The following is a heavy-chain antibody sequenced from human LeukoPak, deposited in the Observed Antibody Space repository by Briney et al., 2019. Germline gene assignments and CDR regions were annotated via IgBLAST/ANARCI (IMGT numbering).Heavy chain of an antibody. CDR3: ARGNHYDFWSGYYYYYMDV. V-gene: IGHV4-34*01. Sequence: SSETLCLTCAAYGLSFSGYYWSWIRQPPGKGLEWIGEINRSGSTNYNPSLKSRVTISVDTSKNQFSLKLSSVTAADTAVYYCARGNHYDFWSGYYYYYMDVWGKGSTVTVSS. CDR2: INRSGST. CDR1: GLSFSGYY. D-gene: IGHD3-3*01. J-gene: IGHJ6*03.